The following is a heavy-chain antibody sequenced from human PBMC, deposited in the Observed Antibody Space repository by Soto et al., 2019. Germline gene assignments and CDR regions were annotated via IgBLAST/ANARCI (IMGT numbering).Heavy chain of an antibody. CDR2: IDPSDSYT. J-gene: IGHJ6*02. CDR1: GYSFTSYW. D-gene: IGHD2-2*02. CDR3: ARRTRGYCSSTSCYKYYYYGMDV. V-gene: IGHV5-10-1*01. Sequence: GESLKISCKGSGYSFTSYWISWVRQMPGKGLEWMGRIDPSDSYTNYSPSFQGHVTISADKSISTAYLQWSSLKASDTAMYYCARRTRGYCSSTSCYKYYYYGMDVWGQGTTVTVSS.